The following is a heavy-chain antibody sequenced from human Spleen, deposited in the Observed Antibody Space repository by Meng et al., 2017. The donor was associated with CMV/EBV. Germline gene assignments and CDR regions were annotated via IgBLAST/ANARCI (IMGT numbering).Heavy chain of an antibody. CDR3: VKDGIAVAEEDY. J-gene: IGHJ4*02. D-gene: IGHD6-19*01. Sequence: GGSLRLSCAVSGFTFSSYALTWVRQAPGKGLEWVSAITSSGGLTYYADSVKGRFTIARDNFMNTLYLQMNSLRVEDTALYYCVKDGIAVAEEDYWGQGTLVTVSS. CDR1: GFTFSSYA. V-gene: IGHV3-23*01. CDR2: ITSSGGLT.